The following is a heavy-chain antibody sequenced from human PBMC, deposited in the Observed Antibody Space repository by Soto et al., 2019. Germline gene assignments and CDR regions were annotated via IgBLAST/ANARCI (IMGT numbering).Heavy chain of an antibody. CDR3: ASDLVAANYYYGMDV. CDR2: ISAYNGNT. J-gene: IGHJ6*02. D-gene: IGHD2-15*01. Sequence: GASVKVSCKASGYTFTSYGISWVRQAPGQGLEWMGWISAYNGNTNYAQKLQGRVTMTTDTSTSTAYMELRSLRSDDTAVYYCASDLVAANYYYGMDVWGQGTTVTVSS. V-gene: IGHV1-18*01. CDR1: GYTFTSYG.